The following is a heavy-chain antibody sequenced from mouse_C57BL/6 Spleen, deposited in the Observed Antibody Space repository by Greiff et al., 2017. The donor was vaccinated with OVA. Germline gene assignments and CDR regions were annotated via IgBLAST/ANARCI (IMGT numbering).Heavy chain of an antibody. V-gene: IGHV1-63*01. CDR1: GYTFTNYW. Sequence: QVQLQQSGAKLVRPGTSVKMSCKASGYTFTNYWIGWAKQRPGHGLEWIGDIYPGGGYTNYNEKFKGKATLTADKSSSTAYMQFSSLTSEDSAIYYCAREGHGAAMDYWGQGTSVTVSS. CDR2: IYPGGGYT. J-gene: IGHJ4*01. CDR3: AREGHGAAMDY. D-gene: IGHD3-3*01.